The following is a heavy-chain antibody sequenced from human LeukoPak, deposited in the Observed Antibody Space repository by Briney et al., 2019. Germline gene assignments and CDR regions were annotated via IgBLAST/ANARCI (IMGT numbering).Heavy chain of an antibody. CDR1: GFTFSSYE. J-gene: IGHJ6*04. CDR2: ISTTGSSI. D-gene: IGHD3-10*02. Sequence: GGSLRLSCAASGFTFSSYEMNWVRQAPGKGLEWVSYISTTGSSIYYADSVKGRFTISRDNAKNSLYLQVNSLRAEDTAVYYCAELGITMIGGVWGKGTTVTISS. V-gene: IGHV3-48*03. CDR3: AELGITMIGGV.